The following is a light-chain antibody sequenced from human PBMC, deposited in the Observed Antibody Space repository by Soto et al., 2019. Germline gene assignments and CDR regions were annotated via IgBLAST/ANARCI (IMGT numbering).Light chain of an antibody. V-gene: IGKV1-39*01. J-gene: IGKJ4*01. Sequence: DIQMTQSPTSLSASVGDRVTIICRASQSISSHLNWYQQKPGKAPNLLVYDASTLQSRVPSRFSGRGSGTDFTLTISSLQPEDFATYYCQQTYSTPPTFGGGTKVEIK. CDR2: DAS. CDR1: QSISSH. CDR3: QQTYSTPPT.